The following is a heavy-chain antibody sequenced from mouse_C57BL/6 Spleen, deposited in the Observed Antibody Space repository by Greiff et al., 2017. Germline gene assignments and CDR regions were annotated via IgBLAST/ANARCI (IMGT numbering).Heavy chain of an antibody. J-gene: IGHJ2*01. D-gene: IGHD1-1*01. CDR2: IDPSDSYT. CDR1: GYTFTSYW. Sequence: VQLQQPGAELVMPGASVKLSCKASGYTFTSYWMHWVKPRPGQGLEWIGEIDPSDSYTNYNQKFKGKSTLTVDKSSSTAYMQLSSLTSEDSAIYYCARSPYFITTVEYCDYWGQGTTLTVSS. V-gene: IGHV1-69*01. CDR3: ARSPYFITTVEYCDY.